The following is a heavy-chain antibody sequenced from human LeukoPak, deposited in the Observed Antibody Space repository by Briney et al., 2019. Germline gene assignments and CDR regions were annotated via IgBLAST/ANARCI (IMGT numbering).Heavy chain of an antibody. D-gene: IGHD3-10*01. J-gene: IGHJ4*02. Sequence: SGGSLRLPCAASGFTFSSYAMSWVRQAPGKGLEWVSAISGSGGSTYYADSVKGRFTISRDNSKNTLYLQMNSLRAEDTAVYYCAKDLYYYGSGSYYKAWDYWGQGTLVTVSS. CDR2: ISGSGGST. CDR1: GFTFSSYA. CDR3: AKDLYYYGSGSYYKAWDY. V-gene: IGHV3-23*01.